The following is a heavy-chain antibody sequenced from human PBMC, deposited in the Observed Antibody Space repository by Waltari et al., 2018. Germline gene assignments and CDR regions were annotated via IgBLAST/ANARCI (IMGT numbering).Heavy chain of an antibody. J-gene: IGHJ4*02. D-gene: IGHD3-9*01. CDR2: ISWDGGST. Sequence: EVQLVESGGVVVQPGGFLRLSCAASGFTFDDYAMHWVRQAPGKGLEWVSLISWDGGSTYYADSVKGRFTISRDNSKNSLYLQMNSLRAEDTALYYCAKGSDILTGLDYWGQGTLVTVSS. CDR3: AKGSDILTGLDY. CDR1: GFTFDDYA. V-gene: IGHV3-43D*04.